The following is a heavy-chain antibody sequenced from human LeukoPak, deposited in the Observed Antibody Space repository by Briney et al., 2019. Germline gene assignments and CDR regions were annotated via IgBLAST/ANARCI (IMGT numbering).Heavy chain of an antibody. J-gene: IGHJ4*02. CDR3: ARYTGGEVY. CDR1: GFTFSSGY. V-gene: IGHV3-74*01. D-gene: IGHD3-16*01. Sequence: GGSLRLSCAVSGFTFSSGYMHWVRQPPGKGPVWVSRISSDGNNTIYADSVKGRFTISRDDARNTLYLQMNSLRDADTAVYYCARYTGGEVYWGQGTLVTVSS. CDR2: ISSDGNNT.